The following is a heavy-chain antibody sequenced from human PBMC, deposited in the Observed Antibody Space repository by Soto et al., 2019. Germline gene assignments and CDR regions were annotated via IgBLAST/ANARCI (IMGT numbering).Heavy chain of an antibody. CDR1: GYSFTSLD. V-gene: IGHV1-8*01. Sequence: ASVKVSCKASGYSFTSLDINWVRQTTGQGLEWMGWMQPSSGRTGYAQKFQGRVTMTRDTSINTAYMELSSLTSDDTAFYYCARGVTAGVDYWGQGTLVTVS. J-gene: IGHJ4*02. D-gene: IGHD1-26*01. CDR3: ARGVTAGVDY. CDR2: MQPSSGRT.